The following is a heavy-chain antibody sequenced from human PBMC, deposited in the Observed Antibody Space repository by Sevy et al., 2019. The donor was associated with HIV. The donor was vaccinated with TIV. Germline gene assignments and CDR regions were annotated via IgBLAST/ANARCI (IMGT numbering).Heavy chain of an antibody. V-gene: IGHV4-59*01. D-gene: IGHD2-15*01. J-gene: IGHJ4*02. CDR3: VRVGSTSLFFFDN. CDR1: GGSINGYY. Sequence: SETLSLICTVSGGSINGYYWSWIRQSPGEGLEWLGNIYYSGTTKYNPSLKSRVTISVDTLTNHFSLNLTSVTSADTAIYYCVRVGSTSLFFFDNWGQGALVTVSS. CDR2: IYYSGTT.